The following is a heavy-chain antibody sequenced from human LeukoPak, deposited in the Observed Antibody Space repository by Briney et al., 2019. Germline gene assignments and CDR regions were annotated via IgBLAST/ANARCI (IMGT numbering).Heavy chain of an antibody. CDR1: GGSLSSNNYY. V-gene: IGHV4-39*01. J-gene: IGHJ4*02. CDR2: LYYTGST. D-gene: IGHD6-19*01. Sequence: SETLSLTCTVSGGSLSSNNYYGGWIRQPPGKGLEWIGSLYYTGSTYYNPSLKSRVTISIGTSKNQFSLKLSPVTASDTAVYYCARQRTASSGWYIDYWGQGTLVTVSS. CDR3: ARQRTASSGWYIDY.